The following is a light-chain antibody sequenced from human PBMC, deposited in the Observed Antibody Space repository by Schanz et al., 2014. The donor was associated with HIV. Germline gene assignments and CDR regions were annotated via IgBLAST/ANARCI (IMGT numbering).Light chain of an antibody. J-gene: IGKJ1*01. Sequence: IQLTQSPSSLSASVGDRVTITCRASQSISSYLNWYQQKPGKAPKLLIYAASSLQSGVPLRFSGSGSGTDFTLTISSLQPEDFAVYYCQQYNTWPRTFGQGTKVELK. CDR1: QSISSY. CDR2: AAS. V-gene: IGKV1-39*01. CDR3: QQYNTWPRT.